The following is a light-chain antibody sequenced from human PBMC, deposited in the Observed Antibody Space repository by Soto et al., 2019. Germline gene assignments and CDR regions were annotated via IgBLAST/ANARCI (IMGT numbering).Light chain of an antibody. CDR1: QSISSW. CDR3: QQSGLT. CDR2: DAS. V-gene: IGKV1-5*01. J-gene: IGKJ4*01. Sequence: DIQMTQSPSTLSASVGDRVTITCRASQSISSWLAWYQQKPGKAPKLLIYDASSLESGVPSRFSGSGSGTELTLTISSLQPDDFATYYCQQSGLTFGGGTKV.